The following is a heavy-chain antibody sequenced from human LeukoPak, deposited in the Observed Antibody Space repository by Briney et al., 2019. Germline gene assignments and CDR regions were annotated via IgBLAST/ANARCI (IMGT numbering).Heavy chain of an antibody. V-gene: IGHV5-51*01. D-gene: IGHD3-10*01. CDR2: IYPGDSDT. CDR1: GYSFSSYW. CDR3: ARVGVRGVNGRAYFDY. J-gene: IGHJ4*02. Sequence: GESLKISCQDSGYSFSSYWIGWVRQMPGKGLEWMGIIYPGDSDTTYSPSFQGQVTFSADKSISTAYLQWNSLKASDTAIYYCARVGVRGVNGRAYFDYWGQGTLVTVSS.